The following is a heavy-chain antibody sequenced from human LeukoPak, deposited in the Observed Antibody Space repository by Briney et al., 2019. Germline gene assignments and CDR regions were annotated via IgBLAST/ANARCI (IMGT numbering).Heavy chain of an antibody. V-gene: IGHV4-34*01. J-gene: IGHJ3*02. CDR2: IDHSGST. CDR1: GGSLSSYY. Sequence: SETLSHTCTVSGGSLSSYYWSWIRQPPGKGLEWIGEIDHSGSTNYNPSLKSRVTISVDTSKSQFSLKLSSVTAADTAVYYCARGMLAAAGITGPKGDAFDIWGQGTMVTVSS. D-gene: IGHD6-13*01. CDR3: ARGMLAAAGITGPKGDAFDI.